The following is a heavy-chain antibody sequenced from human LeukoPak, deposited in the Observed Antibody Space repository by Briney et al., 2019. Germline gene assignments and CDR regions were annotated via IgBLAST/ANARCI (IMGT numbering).Heavy chain of an antibody. J-gene: IGHJ4*02. D-gene: IGHD3-10*01. CDR1: GFTFSSYA. Sequence: GGSLRLSCAASGFTFSSYAMHWVRQAPGKGLEYVSAISSNGGSTYYANSVKGRFTISRDNSKNTLYLQMGSLRAEDMAVYYCAREAEPTGNYYFDYWGQGTLVTVSS. CDR2: ISSNGGST. CDR3: AREAEPTGNYYFDY. V-gene: IGHV3-64*01.